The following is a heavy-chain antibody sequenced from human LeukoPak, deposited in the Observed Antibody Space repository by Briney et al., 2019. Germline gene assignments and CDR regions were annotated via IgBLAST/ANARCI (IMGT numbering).Heavy chain of an antibody. CDR2: IYTSGST. J-gene: IGHJ4*02. D-gene: IGHD4-23*01. Sequence: SETLSLTCTVSGGSISSYYWSGIRQPAGKGLEWIGRIYTSGSTNYNPSLKSRVTMSVDTSKNQFSLKLSSVTAADTAVYYCARAHSPWTRRDYGGNPEEYYFDYWGQGTLVTVSS. CDR3: ARAHSPWTRRDYGGNPEEYYFDY. V-gene: IGHV4-4*07. CDR1: GGSISSYY.